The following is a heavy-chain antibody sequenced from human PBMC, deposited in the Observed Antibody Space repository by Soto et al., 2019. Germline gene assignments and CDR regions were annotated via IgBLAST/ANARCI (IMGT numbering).Heavy chain of an antibody. CDR2: IHLGGRT. J-gene: IGHJ4*02. V-gene: IGHV4-39*01. Sequence: PSETLSLTCTVSGGSMSSSSYYWGWIRQPPGKGLEWIGSIHLGGRTYYNPSLKSRLTMSVDTSKKQLSMQLSSLTAADTAVYYCARQPNYDYGDFGPSDYWGTGTLVTVPS. CDR3: ARQPNYDYGDFGPSDY. CDR1: GGSMSSSSYY. D-gene: IGHD4-17*01.